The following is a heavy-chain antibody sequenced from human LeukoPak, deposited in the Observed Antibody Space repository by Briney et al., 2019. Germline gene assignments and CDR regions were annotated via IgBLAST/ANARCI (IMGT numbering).Heavy chain of an antibody. CDR3: AGAQSGSYLGNWFDP. CDR2: INPSGAST. V-gene: IGHV1-46*01. D-gene: IGHD1-26*01. J-gene: IGHJ5*02. CDR1: GYTFTNYY. Sequence: ASVKVSCKASGYTFTNYYMHWVRQAPGQGLEWMGLINPSGASTSYAQNFQGRVTMTRDTSTSTVYMELSSLRSEDTAVYYCAGAQSGSYLGNWFDPWGQGTLVTVSS.